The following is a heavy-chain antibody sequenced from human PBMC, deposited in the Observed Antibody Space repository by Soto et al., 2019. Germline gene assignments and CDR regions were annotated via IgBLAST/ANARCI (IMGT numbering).Heavy chain of an antibody. V-gene: IGHV3-15*07. J-gene: IGHJ4*02. D-gene: IGHD2-15*01. CDR1: DLSFSNAY. CDR2: IKSKTDGGTI. Sequence: EVQLVESGGGLVKPGESLRLSCAASDLSFSNAYINWVRQAPGKGLEWVGRIKSKTDGGTIDYAAPVKGRFIISRDDSSNTVYLQMNSLKTEDTAVYYCTTRGALGYWGKGTLVTVSS. CDR3: TTRGALGY.